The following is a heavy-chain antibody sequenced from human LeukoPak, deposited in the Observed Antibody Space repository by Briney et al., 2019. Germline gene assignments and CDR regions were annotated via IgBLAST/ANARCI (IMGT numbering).Heavy chain of an antibody. CDR2: QSYDGSNK. J-gene: IGHJ4*02. Sequence: GGPLRLPCPAPVFTLSTYARLGSRRAPGKGREGVAVQSYDGSNKYYADSVNGRFTISRDNSKNTLYLQMNSLRAEDTAVYYCAKVKGYYGSGSYSHFDYWGQGTLVTVSS. D-gene: IGHD3-10*01. V-gene: IGHV3-30*04. CDR3: AKVKGYYGSGSYSHFDY. CDR1: VFTLSTYA.